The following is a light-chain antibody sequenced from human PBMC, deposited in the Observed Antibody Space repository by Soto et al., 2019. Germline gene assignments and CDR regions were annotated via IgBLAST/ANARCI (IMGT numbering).Light chain of an antibody. Sequence: DLQMTQSPSSLSASVGDSVIITCRASQSISSXLNWYQQKPGKAPKLLIYAASSLQSGVPSRFSGSGSGTDFTLTISSLQPEDFATYYCQQSYSTPLYTFGQGTKLEIK. J-gene: IGKJ2*01. V-gene: IGKV1-39*01. CDR1: QSISSX. CDR3: QQSYSTPLYT. CDR2: AAS.